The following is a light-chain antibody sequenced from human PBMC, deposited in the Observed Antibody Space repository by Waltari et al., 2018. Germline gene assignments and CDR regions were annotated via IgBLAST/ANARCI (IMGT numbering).Light chain of an antibody. CDR3: QVWDSKSDHVI. V-gene: IGLV3-21*04. J-gene: IGLJ2*01. CDR1: NIETKS. CDR2: QDS. Sequence: SYVLAQPPSVSGAPGKTARITCGGKNIETKSVHWYQQRPGQAPVLVIYQDSYRPSGIPERFSGSNSWSTATLTISRVEAGDGADYYCQVWDSKSDHVIFGGGTKLTVL.